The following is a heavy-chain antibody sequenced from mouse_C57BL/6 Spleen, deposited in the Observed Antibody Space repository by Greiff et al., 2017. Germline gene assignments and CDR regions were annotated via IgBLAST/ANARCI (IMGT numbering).Heavy chain of an antibody. Sequence: QVQLKESGAELVRPGASVKLSCKASGYTFTDYYINWVKQRPGQGLEWIARIYPGSGNTYYNEKFKGKVTLTAEKSSSTAYMQLSSLTSEDSAVYFCARGDTTVVAAYYFDYWGQGTTLTVSS. D-gene: IGHD1-1*01. CDR2: IYPGSGNT. V-gene: IGHV1-76*01. CDR3: ARGDTTVVAAYYFDY. J-gene: IGHJ2*01. CDR1: GYTFTDYY.